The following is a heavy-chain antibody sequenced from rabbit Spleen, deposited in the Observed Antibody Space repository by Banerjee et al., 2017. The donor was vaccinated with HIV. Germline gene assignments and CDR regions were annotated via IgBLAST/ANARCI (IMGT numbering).Heavy chain of an antibody. Sequence: QEQLVESGGGLVQPGGSLKLSCKASGFDFSVYGLSWVRQAPGKGLEWIGYIDPIFGRTYYASWVNGRFTISSHNAQNTLYLQLNSLTAADTATYFCARGSAPMTMVIIGYYFNLWGPGTLVTVS. CDR3: ARGSAPMTMVIIGYYFNL. CDR1: GFDFSVYG. V-gene: IGHV1S47*01. CDR2: IDPIFGRT. J-gene: IGHJ4*01. D-gene: IGHD2-1*01.